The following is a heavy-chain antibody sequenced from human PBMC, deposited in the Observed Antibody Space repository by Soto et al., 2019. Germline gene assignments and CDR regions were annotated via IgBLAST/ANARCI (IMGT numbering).Heavy chain of an antibody. Sequence: EVQLLESGGGLVQPGGSLRLSCAASGFTFSSYAMSWVRQAPGKGLEWVSVISGSGGSTYYADSVKGRFTISRDNSKNTLYLQMDSLRAEDTAVYYCAREYSSSWYWEAFDIWGQGTMVTVSS. CDR2: ISGSGGST. J-gene: IGHJ3*02. V-gene: IGHV3-23*01. CDR1: GFTFSSYA. CDR3: AREYSSSWYWEAFDI. D-gene: IGHD6-13*01.